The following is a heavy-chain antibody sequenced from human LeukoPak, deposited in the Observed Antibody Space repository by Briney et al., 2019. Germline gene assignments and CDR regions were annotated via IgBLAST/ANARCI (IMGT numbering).Heavy chain of an antibody. CDR1: GVSISSSNSY. CDR3: ARWFPFDP. D-gene: IGHD3-10*01. V-gene: IGHV4-39*07. J-gene: IGHJ5*02. Sequence: KPSETLSLTCTVSGVSISSSNSYWGWIRQPPGKGLEWIGSIYHSGSTYYNPSLKSRVTISVDTSKNQFSLKLSSVTAADTAVYYCARWFPFDPWGQGTLVTVSS. CDR2: IYHSGST.